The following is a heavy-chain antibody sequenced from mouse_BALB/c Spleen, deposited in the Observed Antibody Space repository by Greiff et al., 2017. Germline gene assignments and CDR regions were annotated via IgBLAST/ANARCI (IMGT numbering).Heavy chain of an antibody. CDR3: ARRGITTGYAMDY. V-gene: IGHV5-6*02. CDR2: ISSGGSYT. CDR1: GFTFSSYG. J-gene: IGHJ4*01. Sequence: DVKLQESGGDLVKPGGSLKLSCAASGFTFSSYGMSWVRQTPDKRLEWVATISSGGSYTYYPDSVKGRFTISRDNAKNTLYLQMSSLKSEDTAMYYCARRGITTGYAMDYWGQGTSVTVSS. D-gene: IGHD2-4*01.